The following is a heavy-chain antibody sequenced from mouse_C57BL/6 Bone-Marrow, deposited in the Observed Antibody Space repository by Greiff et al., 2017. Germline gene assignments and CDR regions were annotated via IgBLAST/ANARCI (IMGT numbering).Heavy chain of an antibody. CDR2: INPSSGYT. CDR1: GYTFTSYT. D-gene: IGHD2-3*01. V-gene: IGHV1-4*01. J-gene: IGHJ1*03. Sequence: QVHVKQSGAELARPGASVKMSCKASGYTFTSYTMHWVKQRPGQGLEWIGYINPSSGYTKYNQKFKDKATLTADKSSSTAYMQLSSLTSEDSAVYYCARSRDGYYWYFDVWGTGTTVTVSS. CDR3: ARSRDGYYWYFDV.